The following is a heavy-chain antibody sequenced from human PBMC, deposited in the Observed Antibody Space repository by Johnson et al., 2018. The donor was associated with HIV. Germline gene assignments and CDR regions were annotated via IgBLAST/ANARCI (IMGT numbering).Heavy chain of an antibody. CDR1: GFTFDDYA. J-gene: IGHJ3*02. CDR3: ARSDSGYDAFDI. V-gene: IGHV3-66*01. CDR2: IYSGGST. D-gene: IGHD5-12*01. Sequence: VQLVESGGGLVQPGGSLRLSCAASGFTFDDYAMHWVRQVPGNGLEWVSVIYSGGSTNYADYVKGRFTISRDNSKNTLYFQMNSLRVEDTAIYYCARSDSGYDAFDIW.